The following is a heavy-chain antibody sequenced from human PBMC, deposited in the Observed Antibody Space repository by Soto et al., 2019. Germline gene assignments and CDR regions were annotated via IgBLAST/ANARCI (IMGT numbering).Heavy chain of an antibody. CDR2: IIPISGTA. CDR3: ARSQGSSTSLEIYYYYYYGMDV. Sequence: QVQLVQSGAEVKKPGSSVKVSCKASGGTFSNYAISWVRQAPRQGLEWMGGIIPISGTANYAQKFQGRVTMTAGESTSTAYMELSSLRSEDTAVYYCARSQGSSTSLEIYYYYYYGMDVWGQGTTVTVSS. V-gene: IGHV1-69*01. D-gene: IGHD2-2*01. CDR1: GGTFSNYA. J-gene: IGHJ6*02.